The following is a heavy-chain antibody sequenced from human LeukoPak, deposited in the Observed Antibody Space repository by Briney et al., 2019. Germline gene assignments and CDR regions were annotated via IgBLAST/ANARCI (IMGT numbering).Heavy chain of an antibody. J-gene: IGHJ5*02. CDR1: GGSVSSGSYY. V-gene: IGHV4-61*01. CDR3: ARDLGPLNWFDP. Sequence: PSETLSLTCTVSGGSVSSGSYYWSWIRQPPGKGLERIGYIYYSGSTNYNPSLKSRVTISVDTSKNQFSLKLSSVTAADTAVYYCARDLGPLNWFDPWGQGTLVTVSS. CDR2: IYYSGST.